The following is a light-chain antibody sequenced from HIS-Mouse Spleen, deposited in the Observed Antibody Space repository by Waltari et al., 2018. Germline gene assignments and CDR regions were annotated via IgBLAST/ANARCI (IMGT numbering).Light chain of an antibody. J-gene: IGLJ2*01. V-gene: IGLV2-8*01. CDR1: SIAAVGYNY. CDR2: EVS. Sequence: QSALTQPPSASGSPGQSATISSPGTSIAAVGYNYASWYQQHPGKAPKLMIYEVSKRPSGVPDRFSGSKSGNTASLTVSGLQAEDEADYYCSSYAGSNNLVFGGGTKLTVL. CDR3: SSYAGSNNLV.